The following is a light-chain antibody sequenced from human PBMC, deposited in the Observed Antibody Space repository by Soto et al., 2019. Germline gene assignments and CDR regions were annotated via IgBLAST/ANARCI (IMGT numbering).Light chain of an antibody. V-gene: IGKV3-15*01. CDR1: QSVAGN. J-gene: IGKJ4*01. Sequence: EIVMTQSPPTLSVSPGEGATLSCWASQSVAGNLAWYQQKPGQAPRLLIYGAFTRATGIPATFSGSGSGTEFTLTISSLQSEDFAVYYCQQYNKWPLTFGGGTKVEIK. CDR2: GAF. CDR3: QQYNKWPLT.